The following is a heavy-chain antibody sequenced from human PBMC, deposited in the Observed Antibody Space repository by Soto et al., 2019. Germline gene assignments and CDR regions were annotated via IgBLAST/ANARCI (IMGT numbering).Heavy chain of an antibody. V-gene: IGHV3-23*01. CDR1: GFTFSYND. D-gene: IGHD2-2*01. CDR2: ISGNSDTT. Sequence: GGSLRLSCAASGFTFSYNDTTWIRQSPGKGLEWVSFISGNSDTTYYADSVKGRFTVSRDNSKNTLYLQMNSLRVEDTAIYYCVEHTNWADPGWGQGTLVTVSS. CDR3: VEHTNWADPG. J-gene: IGHJ4*02.